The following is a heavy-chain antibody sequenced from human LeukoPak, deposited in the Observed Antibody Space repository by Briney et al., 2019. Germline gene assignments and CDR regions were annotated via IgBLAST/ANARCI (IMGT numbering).Heavy chain of an antibody. Sequence: SETLSLTRAVYGGSFSGYYWSWIRQPPGKGLEWIGEINHSGSTNYNPSLKSRVTISVDTSKNQFSLKLSSVTAADTAVYYCARYSSGISYYYYYMDVWGKGTTVTISS. CDR3: ARYSSGISYYYYYMDV. J-gene: IGHJ6*03. CDR2: INHSGST. D-gene: IGHD6-19*01. CDR1: GGSFSGYY. V-gene: IGHV4-34*01.